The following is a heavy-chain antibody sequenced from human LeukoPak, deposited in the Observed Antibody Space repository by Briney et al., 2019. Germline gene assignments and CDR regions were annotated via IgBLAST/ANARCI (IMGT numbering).Heavy chain of an antibody. Sequence: SETLSLTFTVSGGSISSSSYYWGWIRQPPGKGLEWIGSIYYGGSTYYNRSLKSRVTISVDTSKNQFSLKLSSETAADTAVYYCARQVRNGAFDIWGQGTMVTVSS. J-gene: IGHJ3*02. CDR1: GGSISSSSYY. CDR2: IYYGGST. D-gene: IGHD1-14*01. V-gene: IGHV4-39*01. CDR3: ARQVRNGAFDI.